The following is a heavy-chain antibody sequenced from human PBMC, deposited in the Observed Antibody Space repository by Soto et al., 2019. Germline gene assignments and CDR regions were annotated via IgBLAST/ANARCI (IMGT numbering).Heavy chain of an antibody. D-gene: IGHD4-17*01. J-gene: IGHJ6*02. CDR2: VLFDGSNE. Sequence: GGSLRLSCAASGFTFSAFSTYAVHWVRQAPGKGLEWVAVVLFDGSNEYYAESVKGRFTIPRDLSKNTMYLQMNSLRAEDTAVYYCARYMKPTVSGGYYYYGMDVWGQGTTVTVSS. V-gene: IGHV3-33*01. CDR1: GFTFSAFSTYA. CDR3: ARYMKPTVSGGYYYYGMDV.